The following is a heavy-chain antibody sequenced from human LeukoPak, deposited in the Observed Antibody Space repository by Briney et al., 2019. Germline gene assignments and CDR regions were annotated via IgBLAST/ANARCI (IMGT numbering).Heavy chain of an antibody. Sequence: GGSLRLSCAASGFTFSSYEMNWVRQAPGEGLEWVSYISSSGSTKYYADSVKSRFTISRDNAKNSLYLQMNSLRAEDTAVYYCARDNWNDEDYFDYWGQGTLVTVSS. CDR3: ARDNWNDEDYFDY. CDR1: GFTFSSYE. V-gene: IGHV3-48*03. D-gene: IGHD1-20*01. CDR2: ISSSGSTK. J-gene: IGHJ4*02.